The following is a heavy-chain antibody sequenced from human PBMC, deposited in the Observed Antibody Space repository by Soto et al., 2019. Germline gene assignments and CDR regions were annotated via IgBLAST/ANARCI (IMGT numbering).Heavy chain of an antibody. CDR2: ISAYNGNT. CDR3: ARVGSSWYGDAFDI. V-gene: IGHV1-18*01. J-gene: IGHJ3*02. D-gene: IGHD6-13*01. Sequence: ASVKVSCKASGYTFTSYGISWVRQAPGQGLERMGWISAYNGNTNYAQKLQGRVTMTTDTSTSTAYMELRSLRSDDTALYFCARVGSSWYGDAFDIWCQGTMVTVSS. CDR1: GYTFTSYG.